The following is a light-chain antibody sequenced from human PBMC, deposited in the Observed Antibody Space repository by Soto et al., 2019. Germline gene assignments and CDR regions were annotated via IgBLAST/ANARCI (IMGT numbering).Light chain of an antibody. V-gene: IGKV2D-29*01. CDR2: EVS. J-gene: IGKJ5*01. Sequence: DIVMTQPPLSLSVTPGQPASISCKSSQSLLHSDGQTYLFWYLQKPGQPPQLLIYEVSKRFSGVPDRFSGSGSGTDFSLSMRLQPEDVAVCYGQRTYNAPLTFGQGTRLEIK. CDR1: QSLLHSDGQTY. CDR3: QRTYNAPLT.